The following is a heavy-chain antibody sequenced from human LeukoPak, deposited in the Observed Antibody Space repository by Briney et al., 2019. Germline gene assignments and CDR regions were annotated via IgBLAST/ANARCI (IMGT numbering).Heavy chain of an antibody. CDR2: ISAYNGNT. CDR1: GYTFTSYG. J-gene: IGHJ5*02. CDR3: ARITYDFWSGYYMPDDP. Sequence: ASVKVSCKASGYTFTSYGISWVRQAPGQGLEWMGWISAYNGNTNYAQKLRGRVTMTTDTSTSTAYMELRSLRSDDTAVYYCARITYDFWSGYYMPDDPWGQGTLVTVSS. V-gene: IGHV1-18*01. D-gene: IGHD3-3*01.